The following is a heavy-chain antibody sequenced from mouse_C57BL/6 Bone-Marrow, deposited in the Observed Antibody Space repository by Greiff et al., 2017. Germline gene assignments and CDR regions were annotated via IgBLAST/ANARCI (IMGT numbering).Heavy chain of an antibody. CDR2: IYPRSGNT. J-gene: IGHJ2*01. CDR1: GYTFTSYG. V-gene: IGHV1-81*01. CDR3: ASSNWDGFYYFDY. D-gene: IGHD4-1*01. Sequence: QVQLQQSGAELARPGASVKLSCKASGYTFTSYGISWVKQRTGQGLEWIGEIYPRSGNTYYNEKFKGKATLTADKSSSTAYMELRSLTSVDSAVYFCASSNWDGFYYFDYWGQGTTLTVSS.